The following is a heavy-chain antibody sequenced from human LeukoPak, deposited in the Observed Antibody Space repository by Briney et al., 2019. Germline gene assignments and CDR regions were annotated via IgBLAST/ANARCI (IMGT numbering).Heavy chain of an antibody. J-gene: IGHJ6*02. D-gene: IGHD2-15*01. V-gene: IGHV3-9*01. Sequence: SLRLSCAASGFTFDDYAMHWVRQAPGKGLEWVSGISWNSGSIGYADSVKGRFTISRDNAKNSLYLQMNSLRAEDTASYYCAKDGRSYYCSGGSCYYGMDVWGQGTTVTVSS. CDR2: ISWNSGSI. CDR1: GFTFDDYA. CDR3: AKDGRSYYCSGGSCYYGMDV.